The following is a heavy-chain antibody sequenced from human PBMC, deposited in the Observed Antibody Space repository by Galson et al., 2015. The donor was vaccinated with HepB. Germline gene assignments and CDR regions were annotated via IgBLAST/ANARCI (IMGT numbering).Heavy chain of an antibody. V-gene: IGHV1-2*06. CDR3: ARAYYYDSSGYTVPPHFDF. J-gene: IGHJ4*02. Sequence: SVKVSCKASGYTFTGYFIHWVRQAPGQGLEWMGRINPNSGITNYAQKFQGKVTMTRDTSISTAYMELSNLRSDDTAVYYCARAYYYDSSGYTVPPHFDFWGQGTLVTVS. CDR1: GYTFTGYF. D-gene: IGHD3-22*01. CDR2: INPNSGIT.